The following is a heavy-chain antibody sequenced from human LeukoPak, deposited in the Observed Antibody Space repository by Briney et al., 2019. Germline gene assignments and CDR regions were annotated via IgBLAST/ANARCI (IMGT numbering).Heavy chain of an antibody. CDR3: AKVSAAAGEELIDY. D-gene: IGHD6-13*01. CDR1: GFTFSIFW. J-gene: IGHJ4*02. CDR2: ISTDGSST. V-gene: IGHV3-74*01. Sequence: GGSLRLSCAASGFTFSIFWMHWVRQAPGKGLVWVSRISTDGSSTSYADSVKGRFTISRDNSKNTLYLQMNSLRAEDTAVYYCAKVSAAAGEELIDYWGQGTLVTVSS.